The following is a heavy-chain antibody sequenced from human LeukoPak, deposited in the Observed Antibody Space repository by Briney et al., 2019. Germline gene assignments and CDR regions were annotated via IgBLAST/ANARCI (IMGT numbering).Heavy chain of an antibody. J-gene: IGHJ6*03. CDR2: IRYDGSNK. Sequence: GGSLRLSCAASGFTFSSYGMHWVRQAPGKGLEWVAFIRYDGSNKYYADSVKGRFTISRDNSKNTLYLQMNGLRAEDTAVYYCAKAGSGSYYGYYYYYMDVWGKGTTVTISS. CDR1: GFTFSSYG. D-gene: IGHD1-26*01. CDR3: AKAGSGSYYGYYYYYMDV. V-gene: IGHV3-30*02.